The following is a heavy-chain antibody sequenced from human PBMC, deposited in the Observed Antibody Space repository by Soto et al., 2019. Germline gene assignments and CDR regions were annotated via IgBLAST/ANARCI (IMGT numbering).Heavy chain of an antibody. CDR2: ISYDGSNK. J-gene: IGHJ6*02. D-gene: IGHD3-22*01. CDR3: AKGPVVITTYYYYYGMDV. V-gene: IGHV3-30*18. Sequence: PGGSLRLSCAASGFTFSSYGMHWVRQAPGKGLEWVAVISYDGSNKYYADSVKGRFTISRDNSKNTLYLQMNSLRAEDTAVYYCAKGPVVITTYYYYYGMDVWGQGTTVTV. CDR1: GFTFSSYG.